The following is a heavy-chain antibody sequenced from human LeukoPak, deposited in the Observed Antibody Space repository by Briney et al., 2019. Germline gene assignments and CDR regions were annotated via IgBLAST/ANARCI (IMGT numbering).Heavy chain of an antibody. D-gene: IGHD1-26*01. V-gene: IGHV4-61*01. CDR3: ARVSGGGIDAFDI. J-gene: IGHJ3*02. CDR2: IYYSGST. CDR1: GGSVSSGSYY. Sequence: SGTLSLTCTVSGGSVSSGSYYWSWIRQPPGKGLEWIGYIYYSGSTNYNPSLKSRVTIPVDTSKNQFSLKLSSVTAADTAVYYCARVSGGGIDAFDIWGQGTMVTVSS.